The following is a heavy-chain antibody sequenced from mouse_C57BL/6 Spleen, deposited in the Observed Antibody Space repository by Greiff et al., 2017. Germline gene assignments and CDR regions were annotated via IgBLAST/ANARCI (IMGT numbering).Heavy chain of an antibody. J-gene: IGHJ4*01. Sequence: VQLQQPGTELVKPGASVKLSCKASGYTFTSYWMHWVKQRPGQGLEWIGNINPSHGGSTSHEKFNSKATLTVYKSSSTAYMQLSSLTSEDSGVYYCAPGYYAMDYWGQGTSVTVSS. CDR1: GYTFTSYW. CDR3: APGYYAMDY. CDR2: INPSHGGS. V-gene: IGHV1-53*01.